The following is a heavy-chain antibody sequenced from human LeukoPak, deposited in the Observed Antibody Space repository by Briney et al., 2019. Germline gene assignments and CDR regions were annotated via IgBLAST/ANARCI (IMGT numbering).Heavy chain of an antibody. V-gene: IGHV3-53*01. CDR3: ARVPRYSSGWSFDY. Sequence: PGGSLRLSCAASGFTVSSNYMSWVRQAPGKGLEWVSVIYSGGSTYYADSVKGRFTISRDNSKNTLYLQMNSLRAEDTAVYYCARVPRYSSGWSFDYWGQGTLVTVSS. CDR2: IYSGGST. CDR1: GFTVSSNY. D-gene: IGHD6-19*01. J-gene: IGHJ4*02.